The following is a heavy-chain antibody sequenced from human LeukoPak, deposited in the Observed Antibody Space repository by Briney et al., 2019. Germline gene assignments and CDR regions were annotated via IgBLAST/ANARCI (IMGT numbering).Heavy chain of an antibody. V-gene: IGHV3-30*02. Sequence: QSGGSLRLSCAASGFIFSSYGMHWVRQAPGKGLEWVAFIRYDGSNKYYADSVKGRFTISRDNSKNTLYLQMNSLRAEDTAVYYCASGDAFDIWGQGTMVTVSS. CDR1: GFIFSSYG. CDR2: IRYDGSNK. J-gene: IGHJ3*02. CDR3: ASGDAFDI.